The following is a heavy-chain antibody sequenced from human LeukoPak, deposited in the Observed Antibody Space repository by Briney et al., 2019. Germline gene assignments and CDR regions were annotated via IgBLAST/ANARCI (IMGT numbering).Heavy chain of an antibody. CDR2: INSDGSST. CDR3: ARETLWFGELYDY. D-gene: IGHD3-10*01. J-gene: IGHJ4*02. Sequence: GGSLRLSCAASGFTFSSYWMHWVRQAPGKGLVWVSRINSDGSSTSYADSVKGRFTISGDNAKNTLYLQMNSLRAEDTAVYYCARETLWFGELYDYWGQGTLVTVSS. V-gene: IGHV3-74*01. CDR1: GFTFSSYW.